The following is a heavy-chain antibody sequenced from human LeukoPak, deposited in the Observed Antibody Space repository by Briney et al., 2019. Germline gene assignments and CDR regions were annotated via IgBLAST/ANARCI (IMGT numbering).Heavy chain of an antibody. D-gene: IGHD2-2*01. V-gene: IGHV3-30*04. Sequence: SGGSLRLSCAASGFTFSSYAMHWVRQAPGKGLEWVAVISYDGSNKYYADSVKGRFTISRDNSKNTLYLQMNSLRAEDTAVYYCARILYCSSTSCLDYWGQGTLVTVSS. CDR2: ISYDGSNK. J-gene: IGHJ4*02. CDR1: GFTFSSYA. CDR3: ARILYCSSTSCLDY.